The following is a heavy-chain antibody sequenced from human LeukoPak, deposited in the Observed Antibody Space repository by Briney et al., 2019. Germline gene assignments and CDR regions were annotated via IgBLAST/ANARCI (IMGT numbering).Heavy chain of an antibody. Sequence: PGRSLRLSCAASGFTFSSYAMRWVRQAPGKGLEWVAVISYDGSNKYYADSVKGRFTISRDNSKNTLYLQMNSLRAEDTAVYYCARGLSGSYPWDAFDIWGQGTMVTVSS. J-gene: IGHJ3*02. CDR1: GFTFSSYA. CDR2: ISYDGSNK. D-gene: IGHD3-10*01. V-gene: IGHV3-30*04. CDR3: ARGLSGSYPWDAFDI.